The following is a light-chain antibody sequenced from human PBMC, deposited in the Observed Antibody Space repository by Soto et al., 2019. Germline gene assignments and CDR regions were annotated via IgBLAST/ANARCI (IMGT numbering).Light chain of an antibody. Sequence: DVQLTQSPSTLSASVGDRVAITCQASQSIFNYLNWFQHRPGTAPQLLISDASHLEPGVPSRFSGQRSGTDFTLIITNLQPEDFATYYCQQYEDLPLTFGGGTKVDIK. CDR3: QQYEDLPLT. CDR2: DAS. V-gene: IGKV1-33*01. J-gene: IGKJ4*01. CDR1: QSIFNY.